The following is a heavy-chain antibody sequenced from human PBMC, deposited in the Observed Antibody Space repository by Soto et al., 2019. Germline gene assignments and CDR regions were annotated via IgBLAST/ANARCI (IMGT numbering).Heavy chain of an antibody. D-gene: IGHD4-17*01. CDR1: GYTFTSYY. CDR2: INPSGGST. V-gene: IGHV1-46*01. J-gene: IGHJ6*02. CDR3: ARERGTTVTTLDYYYYGMDV. Sequence: QVQLVQSGAEVKKPGASVKVSCKASGYTFTSYYMHWVRQAPGQVLEWKGIINPSGGSTGYAQKFQGRVSMTRDTSTRTVYMELSSLRSEDTAVYYCARERGTTVTTLDYYYYGMDVWGQVSTVTVSS.